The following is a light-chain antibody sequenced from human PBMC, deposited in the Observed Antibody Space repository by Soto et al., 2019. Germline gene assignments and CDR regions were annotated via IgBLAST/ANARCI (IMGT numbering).Light chain of an antibody. CDR2: EVS. Sequence: SVLTQPASVSGSPRQSITISCTGTSSDVGGYNYVSWYQQHPGKAPKLMIYEVSNRPSGVSNRFSGSKSGNTASLTISGLQAEDEADYYCSSYTSSSIDYVFGTGTKLTVL. CDR1: SSDVGGYNY. V-gene: IGLV2-14*01. CDR3: SSYTSSSIDYV. J-gene: IGLJ1*01.